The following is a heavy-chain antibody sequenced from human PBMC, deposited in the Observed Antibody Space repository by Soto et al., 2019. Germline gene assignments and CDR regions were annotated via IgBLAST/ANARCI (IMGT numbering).Heavy chain of an antibody. Sequence: SLTCTVSGGFIRGSSYYWGWIRQAPGKGLEWIGSVYYSGSTYYNPSLKSRVTVSADTSKNQFSLKLTSVTAADTALYYCASNSYRTWGQGILVTLSS. CDR1: GGFIRGSSYY. CDR3: ASNSYRT. J-gene: IGHJ1*01. CDR2: VYYSGST. D-gene: IGHD2-21*01. V-gene: IGHV4-39*01.